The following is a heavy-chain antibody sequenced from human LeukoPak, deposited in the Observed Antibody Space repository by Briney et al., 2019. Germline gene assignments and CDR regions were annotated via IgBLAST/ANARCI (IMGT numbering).Heavy chain of an antibody. D-gene: IGHD3-16*01. CDR2: INPKSGGT. J-gene: IGHJ4*02. CDR1: GYTFTDYY. Sequence: ASVKVSCKASGYTFTDYYMHWVRQAPGQGLEWMGRINPKSGGTSFAQKFQGRVTMTRDTSISTAYMELSRLRSDDTAVYYCARLLGDFEYWGQGTLVTVSS. CDR3: ARLLGDFEY. V-gene: IGHV1-2*06.